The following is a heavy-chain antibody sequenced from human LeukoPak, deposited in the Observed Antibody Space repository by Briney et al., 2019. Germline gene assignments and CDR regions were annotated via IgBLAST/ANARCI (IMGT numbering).Heavy chain of an antibody. CDR3: ARFLSPYSSSSGDY. D-gene: IGHD6-6*01. Sequence: ASVKVSCKASGHTFTGYYMHWVRQAPGQGLEWMGWINPNSGGTNYAQKFQGRVTMTRDTSISTAYMELSRLRSDDTAVYYCARFLSPYSSSSGDYWGQGTLVTVSS. J-gene: IGHJ4*02. CDR2: INPNSGGT. V-gene: IGHV1-2*02. CDR1: GHTFTGYY.